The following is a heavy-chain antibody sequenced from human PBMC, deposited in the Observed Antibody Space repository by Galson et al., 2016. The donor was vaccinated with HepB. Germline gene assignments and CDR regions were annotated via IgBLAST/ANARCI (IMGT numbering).Heavy chain of an antibody. CDR1: GFTFDDYA. CDR3: AKDWGQGYNDVTLHY. D-gene: IGHD1-14*01. J-gene: IGHJ4*02. V-gene: IGHV3-9*01. Sequence: SLRLSCAASGFTFDDYAMHWVRQAPGKGLEWVSGITWNSDAIGYADSVKGRFTISRDNAKNSQYLQMNSLRAEDTALYFCAKDWGQGYNDVTLHYGGQGALVTVSS. CDR2: ITWNSDAI.